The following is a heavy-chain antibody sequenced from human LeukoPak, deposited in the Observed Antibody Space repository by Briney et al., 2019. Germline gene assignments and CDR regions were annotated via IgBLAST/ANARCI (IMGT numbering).Heavy chain of an antibody. CDR3: ARYHANYYGSGEFDP. V-gene: IGHV4-59*01. J-gene: IGHJ5*02. CDR2: IYYSGST. Sequence: SESLSLTCSVSGGSISSYYWRWIREPPGKGRECIGYIYYSGSTNYNPSLKSRVTISVDTSKNQFSLKLSSVTAADTAVYYCARYHANYYGSGEFDPWGQGTLVTVSS. CDR1: GGSISSYY. D-gene: IGHD3-10*01.